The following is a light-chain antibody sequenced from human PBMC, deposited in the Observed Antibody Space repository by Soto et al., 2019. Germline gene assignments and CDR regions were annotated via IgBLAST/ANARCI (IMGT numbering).Light chain of an antibody. J-gene: IGKJ4*01. CDR3: QQYLTTPLT. CDR2: WAS. Sequence: DIVMTQSPESLAVSLGGRATINCKSTKRVRYAPKNRNYLAWYQLKPGQPPKLLIYWASTRQSGVPDRFSGSGSGTDFALTISSLQAEDVAVYSCQQYLTTPLTFGGGTKVELQ. V-gene: IGKV4-1*01. CDR1: KRVRYAPKNRNY.